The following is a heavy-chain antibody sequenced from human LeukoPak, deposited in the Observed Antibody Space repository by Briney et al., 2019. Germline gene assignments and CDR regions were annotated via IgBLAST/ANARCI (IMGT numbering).Heavy chain of an antibody. J-gene: IGHJ4*02. D-gene: IGHD6-19*01. CDR1: GGTFSSYA. Sequence: GASVKVSCKASGGTFSSYAISWVRQAPGQGLEWMGRIIPILGIANYAQKFQGRVTITADKSTSTAYMELSSLRSEDTAVYYCAGGQRGIAVVLSDYWGQGTLVTVSS. V-gene: IGHV1-69*04. CDR3: AGGQRGIAVVLSDY. CDR2: IIPILGIA.